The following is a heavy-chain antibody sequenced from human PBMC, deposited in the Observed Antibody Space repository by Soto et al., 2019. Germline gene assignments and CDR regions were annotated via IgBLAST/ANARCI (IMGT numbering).Heavy chain of an antibody. CDR3: ARDRDWYFDL. CDR2: ISSSSSFI. V-gene: IGHV3-21*01. CDR1: GFTLSSFS. D-gene: IGHD3-10*01. J-gene: IGHJ2*01. Sequence: EVQLVESGGRLVKPGGSLRLSCAASGFTLSSFSMNWVRQAPGKGLEWVSSISSSSSFIYQADSVKGRFTISRDNAKDSLYLQMNSLRAEDTAVYYCARDRDWYFDLWGRGSLVTVSS.